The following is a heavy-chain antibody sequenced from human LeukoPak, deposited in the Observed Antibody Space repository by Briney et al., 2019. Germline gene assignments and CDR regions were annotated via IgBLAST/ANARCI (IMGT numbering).Heavy chain of an antibody. CDR1: GYTFTSYG. CDR3: ARDSTTVTYPDY. CDR2: IIPILGIA. V-gene: IGHV1-69*04. D-gene: IGHD4-17*01. J-gene: IGHJ4*02. Sequence: SVKVSCKASGYTFTSYGISWVRQAPGQGLEWMGRIIPILGIANYAQKFQGRVTITADKSTSTAYMELSSLRSEDTAVYYCARDSTTVTYPDYWGQGTLVTVSS.